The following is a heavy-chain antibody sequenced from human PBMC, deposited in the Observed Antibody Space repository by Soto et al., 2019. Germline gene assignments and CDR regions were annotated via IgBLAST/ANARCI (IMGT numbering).Heavy chain of an antibody. CDR2: IYWDNDK. CDR1: GFSLNTRGVG. J-gene: IGHJ4*02. V-gene: IGHV2-5*02. D-gene: IGHD3-10*01. Sequence: QITLKESGPTLVKPTQTLTLTCAFSGFSLNTRGVGVCWIRQPPGKALEWLALIYWDNDKRYSPSLKSRLTITKDTPKNHVALMMTDMDPVDTATYYCAHNNYYGSGSVYWGQGTLVTVSS. CDR3: AHNNYYGSGSVY.